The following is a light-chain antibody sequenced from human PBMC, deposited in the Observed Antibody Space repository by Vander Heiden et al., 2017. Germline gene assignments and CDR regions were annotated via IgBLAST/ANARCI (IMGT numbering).Light chain of an antibody. CDR3: QQYNNWPPTWT. CDR2: GAS. V-gene: IGKV3-15*01. Sequence: EIVMTQSLPPLSVSPGEGATLSCRASQSVSSNLAWYQQKPGQAPRLLIYGASTRATGIPARFSGSGSGTEFTLTISSLQSEDFAVYYCQQYNNWPPTWTFGQGTKVEIK. CDR1: QSVSSN. J-gene: IGKJ1*01.